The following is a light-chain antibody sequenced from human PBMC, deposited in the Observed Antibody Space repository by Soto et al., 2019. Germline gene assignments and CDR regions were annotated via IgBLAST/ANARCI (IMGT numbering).Light chain of an antibody. V-gene: IGLV2-14*03. CDR1: SNDVGVYNY. Sequence: QSALTQPASVSGSPGQSITISCTGTSNDVGVYNYVSWYQQHPGKAPKLMIYDVSNRPSGVSDRFSGSKTGNTASLTISGLQAEDEADYYCNSYSRSSPYVFGSGTKLTVL. CDR2: DVS. J-gene: IGLJ1*01. CDR3: NSYSRSSPYV.